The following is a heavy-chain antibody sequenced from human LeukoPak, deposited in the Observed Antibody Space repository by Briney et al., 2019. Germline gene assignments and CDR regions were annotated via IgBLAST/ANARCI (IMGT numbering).Heavy chain of an antibody. CDR1: GGTFSSYA. V-gene: IGHV1-69*04. Sequence: SVKVSCKASGGTFSSYAISWVRQAPGQGLEWMGRIIPILGIANYAQKFQGRVTITADKSTSTAYMELSSLRSEDTAVYYCAREGTSSWYHDAFDIWGQGTMVTVSS. D-gene: IGHD6-13*01. CDR3: AREGTSSWYHDAFDI. J-gene: IGHJ3*02. CDR2: IIPILGIA.